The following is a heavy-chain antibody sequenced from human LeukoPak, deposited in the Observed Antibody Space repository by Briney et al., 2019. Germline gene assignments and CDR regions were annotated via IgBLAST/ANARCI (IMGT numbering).Heavy chain of an antibody. Sequence: ASVRVSCKASGYTFTDYYMHWVRQAPGQGLEWMGIINPSGGSTGYAQKFQGRVTMTRDTSTSTVYMELSSLRSEDTAVYYCARDSSGYYYRFDYWGQGTLVTVSS. CDR2: INPSGGST. J-gene: IGHJ4*02. D-gene: IGHD3-22*01. V-gene: IGHV1-46*03. CDR3: ARDSSGYYYRFDY. CDR1: GYTFTDYY.